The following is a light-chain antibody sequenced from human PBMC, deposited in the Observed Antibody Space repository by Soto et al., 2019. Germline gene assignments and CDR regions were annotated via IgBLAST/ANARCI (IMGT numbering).Light chain of an antibody. V-gene: IGKV1-5*01. CDR1: QSISRW. CDR2: DAS. Sequence: DIQMTQSPSTLSASVGDRVTITCRASQSISRWLAWYQQKPGKAPKALIYDASTLGSGVPSRFSGCGSGTELTLTISRLQADDFATCYCQQYNTSSTFGQGTRLEIK. J-gene: IGKJ5*01. CDR3: QQYNTSST.